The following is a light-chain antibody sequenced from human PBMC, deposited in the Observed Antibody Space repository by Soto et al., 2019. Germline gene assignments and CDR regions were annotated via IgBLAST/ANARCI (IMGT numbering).Light chain of an antibody. CDR1: QSVLDRSSNKNY. CDR3: QQSYSSPPT. Sequence: DIVLTQSPDSLTVSLGERATISCKSSQSVLDRSSNKNYLAWYQQKPGKAPKLLIFAASSLQSGVPSRFSGSRSGPDFTLTISSLQPEDFATYYCQQSYSSPPTFGQGTKV. V-gene: IGKV1-39*01. J-gene: IGKJ1*01. CDR2: AAS.